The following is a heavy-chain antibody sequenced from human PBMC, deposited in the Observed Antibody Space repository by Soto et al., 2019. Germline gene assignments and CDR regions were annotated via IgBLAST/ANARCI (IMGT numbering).Heavy chain of an antibody. D-gene: IGHD6-19*01. J-gene: IGHJ4*02. Sequence: GGSLRLSCAASGFTFDDYAMHWVRQAPGKGLEWVSGISWNSGSIGYADSVKGRFTISRDNAKNSLYLQMNSLRAEDTALYYCAKDIIVFGGSSGWFNAFDFWGQGTLVTVSS. CDR1: GFTFDDYA. CDR2: ISWNSGSI. CDR3: AKDIIVFGGSSGWFNAFDF. V-gene: IGHV3-9*01.